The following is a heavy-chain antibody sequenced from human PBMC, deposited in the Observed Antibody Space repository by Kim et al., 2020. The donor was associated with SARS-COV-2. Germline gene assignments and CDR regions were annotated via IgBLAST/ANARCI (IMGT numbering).Heavy chain of an antibody. CDR3: AKAALSSYYDIFTGYLALYYFDY. V-gene: IGHV3-23*01. Sequence: GGSLRLSCAASGFTSSSYAMSWVRQAPGKGLEWVSAISGSGGSTYYADSVKGRFTISRDNSKNTLYLQMNSLRAEDTAVYYCAKAALSSYYDIFTGYLALYYFDYWGQGTLVTVSS. CDR1: GFTSSSYA. CDR2: ISGSGGST. J-gene: IGHJ4*02. D-gene: IGHD3-9*01.